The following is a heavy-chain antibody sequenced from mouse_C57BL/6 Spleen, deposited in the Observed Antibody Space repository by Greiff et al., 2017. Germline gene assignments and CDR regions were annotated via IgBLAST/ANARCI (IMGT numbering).Heavy chain of an antibody. J-gene: IGHJ3*01. D-gene: IGHD4-1*01. CDR1: GYTFTSYW. V-gene: IGHV1-64*01. Sequence: QVQLQQPGAELVKPGASVKLSCKASGYTFTSYWMHWVKQRPGQGLEWIGMIHPNSGSTNYNEKFKSKATLTVDKSSSTAYMQLSSLTSEDSAVYYCARGRETGTAWFAYWGQGTLVTVSA. CDR2: IHPNSGST. CDR3: ARGRETGTAWFAY.